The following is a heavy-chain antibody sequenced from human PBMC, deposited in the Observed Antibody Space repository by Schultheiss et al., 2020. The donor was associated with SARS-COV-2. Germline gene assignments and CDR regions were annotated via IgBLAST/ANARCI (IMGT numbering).Heavy chain of an antibody. CDR1: GYTFTNNA. CDR3: ARVRGGATFEAFYGMDV. J-gene: IGHJ6*02. D-gene: IGHD3-3*01. CDR2: INTNTGNP. V-gene: IGHV7-4-1*02. Sequence: ASVKVSCKASGYTFTNNAMEWVRQAPGRGLEWMGWINTNTGNPTYAQGFTGRFVFSLDTSVSTAYLQISSLKAEDTAVYYCARVRGGATFEAFYGMDVWGRGTTVTVSS.